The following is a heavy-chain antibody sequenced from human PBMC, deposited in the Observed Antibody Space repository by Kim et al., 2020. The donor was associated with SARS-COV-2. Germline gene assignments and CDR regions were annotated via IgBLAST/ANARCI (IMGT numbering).Heavy chain of an antibody. CDR1: GGSLNSGTYF. Sequence: SETLSLTCSVSGGSLNSGTYFWSWIRQPPGKGLEWIGYMSYSGSTIYNTSLKSRVTVSVDTSKNQFSLMLSSVTAADTALYYCARGRGNYYFDYWGQGIL. J-gene: IGHJ4*02. V-gene: IGHV4-61*01. CDR2: MSYSGST. D-gene: IGHD3-10*01. CDR3: ARGRGNYYFDY.